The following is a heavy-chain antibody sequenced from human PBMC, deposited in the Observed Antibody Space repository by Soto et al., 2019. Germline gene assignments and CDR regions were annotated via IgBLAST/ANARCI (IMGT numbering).Heavy chain of an antibody. Sequence: QVQLVQSGAEVKKPGSSVKVSCKASVGTFSSYAISWLRQAPGQGLEWMGGIIPIFGTANYAQKFQGRVTITADKSTSTAYRELSSLRSEDTAVYYCARATYYYDSSGYPTLGYWGQGTLVTVSS. D-gene: IGHD3-22*01. V-gene: IGHV1-69*06. J-gene: IGHJ4*02. CDR2: IIPIFGTA. CDR1: VGTFSSYA. CDR3: ARATYYYDSSGYPTLGY.